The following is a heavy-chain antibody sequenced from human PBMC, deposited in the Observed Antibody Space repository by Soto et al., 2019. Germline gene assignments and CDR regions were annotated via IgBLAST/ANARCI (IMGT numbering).Heavy chain of an antibody. CDR2: IIPILGIA. CDR3: PWSGYRYRSDPDFDY. CDR1: GGTFSSYT. Sequence: QVQLVQSGAEVKKPGSSVKVSCKASGGTFSSYTISWVRQAPGQGLEWMGRIIPILGIANYAQKFQGRVTITADTSRRTAGRDLSSSRREDTALYDCPWSGYRYRSDPDFDYWGQGPLVSVSS. D-gene: IGHD5-18*01. V-gene: IGHV1-69*02. J-gene: IGHJ4*02.